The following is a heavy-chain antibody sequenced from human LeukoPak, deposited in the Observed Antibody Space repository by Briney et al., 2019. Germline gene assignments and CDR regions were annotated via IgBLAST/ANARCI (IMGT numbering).Heavy chain of an antibody. J-gene: IGHJ4*02. CDR2: ISGSGGST. Sequence: GGSLRLSCAASGFTFSSYAMSWVRQAPGKGLEWVSAISGSGGSTYYADSVKGRFTISRDNSKNTLYLQMNSLRAEDTAVYYCAKKLLARGIVVVPAAPFDYWGQGTLVTVSS. V-gene: IGHV3-23*01. CDR3: AKKLLARGIVVVPAAPFDY. CDR1: GFTFSSYA. D-gene: IGHD2-2*01.